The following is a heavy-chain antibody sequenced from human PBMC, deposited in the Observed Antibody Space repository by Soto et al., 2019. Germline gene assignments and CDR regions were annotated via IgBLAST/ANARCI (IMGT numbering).Heavy chain of an antibody. Sequence: SETLSLTCTVSGGSISSYYWSWIRQPPGKGLEWIGYIYYSGSTNYNPSLKSRVTISVDTSKNQFSLKLSSVTAADTAVYYCASDLSCTNGVCHRWFDPWGQGTLVTVSS. CDR1: GGSISSYY. J-gene: IGHJ5*02. CDR3: ASDLSCTNGVCHRWFDP. V-gene: IGHV4-59*01. D-gene: IGHD2-8*01. CDR2: IYYSGST.